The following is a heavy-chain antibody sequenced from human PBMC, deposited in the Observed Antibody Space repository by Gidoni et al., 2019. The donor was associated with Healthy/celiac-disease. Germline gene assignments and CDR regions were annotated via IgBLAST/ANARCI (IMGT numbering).Heavy chain of an antibody. Sequence: EVQLVESGGGLVQPGRSLRLSCAASGFTFDDYAMHWVRQAPGKGLEWVSGISWNSGSIGYADSVKGRFTISRDNAKNSLYLQMNSLRAEDTALYYCAKDMYSSGWYRNDYYYYGMDVWGQGTTVTVSS. CDR2: ISWNSGSI. J-gene: IGHJ6*02. D-gene: IGHD6-19*01. CDR1: GFTFDDYA. CDR3: AKDMYSSGWYRNDYYYYGMDV. V-gene: IGHV3-9*01.